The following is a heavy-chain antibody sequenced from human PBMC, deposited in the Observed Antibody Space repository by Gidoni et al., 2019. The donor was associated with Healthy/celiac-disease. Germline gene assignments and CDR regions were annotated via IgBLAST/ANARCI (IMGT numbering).Heavy chain of an antibody. CDR2: IKQDGSEK. J-gene: IGHJ6*03. V-gene: IGHV3-7*03. D-gene: IGHD3-10*01. Sequence: EVQLVESGGGLVQPGGSLRHSCAASGFTFSSYWMSWVRQAPGKGLEWVANIKQDGSEKYYVDSVKGRFTISRDNAKNALYLQMNSLRAEDTAVYYCARARGYYYYMDVWGKGTTVTVSS. CDR3: ARARGYYYYMDV. CDR1: GFTFSSYW.